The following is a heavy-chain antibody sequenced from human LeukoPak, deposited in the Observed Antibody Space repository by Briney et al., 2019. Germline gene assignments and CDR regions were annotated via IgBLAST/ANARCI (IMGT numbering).Heavy chain of an antibody. CDR2: ISSSSSYI. CDR3: ARGPDFGVVSSPSMDV. J-gene: IGHJ6*03. CDR1: GFTFSDYP. D-gene: IGHD3-3*01. V-gene: IGHV3-21*01. Sequence: PGGSLRLSCAASGFTFSDYPMNWVRQAPGKGLEWVSSISSSSSYIYYADSVKGRFTISRDNAKNSLYLQMNSLRAEDTAVYYCARGPDFGVVSSPSMDVWGKGTTVTVSS.